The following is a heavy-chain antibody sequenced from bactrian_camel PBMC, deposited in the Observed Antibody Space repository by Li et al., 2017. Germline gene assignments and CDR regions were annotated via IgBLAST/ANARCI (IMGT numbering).Heavy chain of an antibody. CDR3: APAGQGVGWCLDVIRVGAEPDFDY. Sequence: VQLVESGGGLVQPGGSLRLSCAASGFTFSSYTMYWVRQAPGKGLEWVSSISSGGSRTRYADSVKGRFTISRDNAKNTVYLQMNSLKPEDTAVYYCAPAGQGVGWCLDVIRVGAEPDFDYWGHGTQVTVS. CDR1: GFTFSSYT. CDR2: ISSGGSRT. D-gene: IGHD5*01. V-gene: IGHV3S35*01. J-gene: IGHJ6*01.